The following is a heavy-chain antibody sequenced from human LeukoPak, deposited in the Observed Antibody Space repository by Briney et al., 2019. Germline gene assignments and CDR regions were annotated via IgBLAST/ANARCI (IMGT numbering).Heavy chain of an antibody. Sequence: GESLKISCQGSGYTFTSYWIGWVRQMPGKGLEWMGIIYPGDSATRYSPSFQGQVTISADKSISTAYLQWNSLKASDTAMYSCARLGSSSWPHHYWGQGTLVTVSS. D-gene: IGHD6-13*01. CDR2: IYPGDSAT. CDR3: ARLGSSSWPHHY. CDR1: GYTFTSYW. J-gene: IGHJ4*02. V-gene: IGHV5-51*01.